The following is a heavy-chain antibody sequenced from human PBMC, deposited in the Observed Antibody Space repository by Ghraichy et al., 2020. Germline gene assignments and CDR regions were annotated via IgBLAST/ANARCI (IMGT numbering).Heavy chain of an antibody. CDR3: ARDLMGSIDH. CDR2: IGADDSAT. J-gene: IGHJ5*02. V-gene: IGHV3-74*01. Sequence: GGSLRLSCAASGFTFSTYWMHWVRQAPGKGLVWVSRIGADDSATIYADSVKGRFTITRDDAKNTLYLQMNSLRPDDTALYYCARDLMGSIDHWGQGALVTVSS. CDR1: GFTFSTYW. D-gene: IGHD2-8*01.